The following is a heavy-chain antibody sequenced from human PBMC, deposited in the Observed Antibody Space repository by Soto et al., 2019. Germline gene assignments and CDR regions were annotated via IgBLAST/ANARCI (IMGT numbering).Heavy chain of an antibody. Sequence: PGGSLRLSCAASGFTFNDYAMHWVRQAPGKGLEWVSGISWNSDRIGYADSVKGRFTISRDNAKNSLYLQMNSLKTEDTALYYCAKLDSGGNSGGGAFDIWGHGTMVTVSS. V-gene: IGHV3-9*01. D-gene: IGHD2-21*02. CDR3: AKLDSGGNSGGGAFDI. J-gene: IGHJ3*02. CDR2: ISWNSDRI. CDR1: GFTFNDYA.